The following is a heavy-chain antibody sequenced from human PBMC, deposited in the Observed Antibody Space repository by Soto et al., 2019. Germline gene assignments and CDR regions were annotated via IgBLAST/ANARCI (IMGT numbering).Heavy chain of an antibody. CDR2: IWYDGSNK. Sequence: QVQLVESGGGVVQPGRSLRLSCAASGFTFGIYGMHWVRQAPGKGLEWVAVIWYDGSNKYYADSVKGRFTISRDNSKNTLYLQMNSLRGEETAVYYCARERCPIGSRGCEWFDPWGQGTLVTVSS. D-gene: IGHD1-26*01. CDR3: ARERCPIGSRGCEWFDP. V-gene: IGHV3-33*01. CDR1: GFTFGIYG. J-gene: IGHJ5*02.